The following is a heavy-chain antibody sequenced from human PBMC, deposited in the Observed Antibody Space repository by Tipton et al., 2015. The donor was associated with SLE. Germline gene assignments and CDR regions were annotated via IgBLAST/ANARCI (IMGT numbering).Heavy chain of an antibody. J-gene: IGHJ4*02. CDR2: IIPIFGTA. Sequence: QVQLVQSGAEVKKPGASVKVSCKASGYTFTSYGISWVRQAPGQGLEWMGGIIPIFGTANYAQKFQGRVTITADESTSTAYMELSSLRSEDTAVYYCAREKLEPYYFDYWGQGTLVTVSS. CDR1: GYTFTSYG. V-gene: IGHV1-69*01. D-gene: IGHD1-1*01. CDR3: AREKLEPYYFDY.